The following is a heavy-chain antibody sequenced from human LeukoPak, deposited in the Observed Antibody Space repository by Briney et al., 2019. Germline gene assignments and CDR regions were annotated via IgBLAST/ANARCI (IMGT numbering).Heavy chain of an antibody. CDR1: GFTVSTNY. V-gene: IGHV3-30*18. J-gene: IGHJ5*02. Sequence: GGSLRLSCAASGFTVSTNYMTWVRQAPGKGLEWVAVISYDGSKTYYAESVKGRFTISRDNSKNTLYLQMNSLRAEDTAVYHCAKGSPMITLPARWFDPWGQGTLVTVST. D-gene: IGHD3-16*01. CDR2: ISYDGSKT. CDR3: AKGSPMITLPARWFDP.